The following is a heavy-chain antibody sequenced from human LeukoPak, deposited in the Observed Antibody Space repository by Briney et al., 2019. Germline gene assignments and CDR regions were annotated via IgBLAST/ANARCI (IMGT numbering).Heavy chain of an antibody. CDR2: IIPIFGTA. CDR3: ARDPYYDSSGSLDY. V-gene: IGHV1-69*13. CDR1: GYTFTGYY. J-gene: IGHJ4*02. D-gene: IGHD3-22*01. Sequence: GASVKVSCKASGYTFTGYYMHWVRQAPGQGLEWMGGIIPIFGTANYAQKFQGRVTITADESTSTAYMELSSLRSEDTAVYYCARDPYYDSSGSLDYWGQGTLVTVSS.